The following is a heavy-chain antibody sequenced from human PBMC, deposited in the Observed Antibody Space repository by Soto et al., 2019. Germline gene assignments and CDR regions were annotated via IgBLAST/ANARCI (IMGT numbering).Heavy chain of an antibody. CDR1: GYTFTSYG. CDR2: ISAYNGNT. V-gene: IGHV1-18*01. D-gene: IGHD3-3*01. CDR3: ARDTNVGFLEWSCPQGYYTDV. J-gene: IGHJ6*03. Sequence: VASVKVSCKASGYTFTSYGISWVRQAPGQGLEWMGWISAYNGNTNYAQKLQGRVTMTTDTSTSTAYMELRSLRSDDTAVYYCARDTNVGFLEWSCPQGYYTDVWCKGTTVTVSS.